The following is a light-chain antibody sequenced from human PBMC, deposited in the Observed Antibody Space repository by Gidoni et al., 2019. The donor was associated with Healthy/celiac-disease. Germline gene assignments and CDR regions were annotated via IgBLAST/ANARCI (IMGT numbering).Light chain of an antibody. Sequence: DIVMTQSPATLSVSPGERATLSCRASQSVSSNLTWYQQKPGQAPMLLIYGASTRATGIPARFSGSGSGTEFTLTISSLQSEDFAVYYCQQYNNWPGTFGQGTKVEIK. CDR2: GAS. V-gene: IGKV3-15*01. CDR3: QQYNNWPGT. CDR1: QSVSSN. J-gene: IGKJ1*01.